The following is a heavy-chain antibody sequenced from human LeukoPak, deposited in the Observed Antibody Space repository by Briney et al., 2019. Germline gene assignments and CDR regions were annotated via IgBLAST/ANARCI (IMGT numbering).Heavy chain of an antibody. J-gene: IGHJ4*02. CDR3: ARAGAAAGTHFDS. CDR2: ISGSGGST. V-gene: IGHV3-23*01. CDR1: GFTFSSYA. Sequence: SGGSLRLSCAASGFTFSSYAMSWVRQAPGKGLEWVSAISGSGGSTYYADSVKGRFIISRDNSKNTLYLQMNSLRDEDTAVYYCARAGAAAGTHFDSWGQGTLVTVSS. D-gene: IGHD6-13*01.